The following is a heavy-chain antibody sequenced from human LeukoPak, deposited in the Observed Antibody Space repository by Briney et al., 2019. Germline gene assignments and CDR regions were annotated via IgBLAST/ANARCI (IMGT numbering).Heavy chain of an antibody. J-gene: IGHJ5*02. CDR2: IYHSGST. CDR3: ARDFGRGYCSSTSCFVPWFDP. D-gene: IGHD2-2*01. Sequence: SETLSLTCTVSGYSISSGYYWGWIRQPPGKGLEWIGSIYHSGSTYYNPSLKSRVTISVETSKNQFSLKLSSVTAADTAVYYCARDFGRGYCSSTSCFVPWFDPWGQGTLVTVSS. CDR1: GYSISSGYY. V-gene: IGHV4-38-2*02.